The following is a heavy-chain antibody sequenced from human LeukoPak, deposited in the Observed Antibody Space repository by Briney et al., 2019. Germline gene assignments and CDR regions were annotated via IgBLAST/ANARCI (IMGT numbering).Heavy chain of an antibody. Sequence: GASVKVSCKASGYTFTGYYMHWVRQAPGQGLEWMGWINPNSGGTNYAQKFQGRVTMTRDTSISTAYMELSSLRSEDTAVYYCARTYYYDSSGYYSFGPPAYWGQGTLVTVSS. CDR1: GYTFTGYY. CDR2: INPNSGGT. D-gene: IGHD3-22*01. CDR3: ARTYYYDSSGYYSFGPPAY. V-gene: IGHV1-2*02. J-gene: IGHJ4*02.